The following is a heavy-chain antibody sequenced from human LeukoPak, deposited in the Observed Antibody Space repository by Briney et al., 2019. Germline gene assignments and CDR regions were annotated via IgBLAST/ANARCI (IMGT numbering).Heavy chain of an antibody. CDR1: GYTFTSYY. CDR2: INPSGGST. V-gene: IGHV1-46*01. D-gene: IGHD3-22*01. Sequence: ASVKVSCKASGYTFTSYYMHWVRQAPGQGLEWMGIINPSGGSTSYAQKFQGRVTMTRDTSTSTVYMELSSLRSEDTAVYYCARGFQYYYDSSGYYSMRFDYWGQGTLVTVSS. J-gene: IGHJ4*02. CDR3: ARGFQYYYDSSGYYSMRFDY.